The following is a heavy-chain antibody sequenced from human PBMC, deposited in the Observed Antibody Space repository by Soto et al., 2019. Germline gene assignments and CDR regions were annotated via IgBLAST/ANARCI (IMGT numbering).Heavy chain of an antibody. CDR3: AADLGYYDSSGYTYYFDY. Sequence: SVKVSCKASVFTFTSSAVQWVRQARGQRLKWIGWIVVGSGNTNYAQKFQERVTITRDMSTSTAYMELSGLRSEDTAVYYCAADLGYYDSSGYTYYFDYWGQGTLVTVSS. V-gene: IGHV1-58*01. CDR2: IVVGSGNT. CDR1: VFTFTSSA. J-gene: IGHJ4*02. D-gene: IGHD3-22*01.